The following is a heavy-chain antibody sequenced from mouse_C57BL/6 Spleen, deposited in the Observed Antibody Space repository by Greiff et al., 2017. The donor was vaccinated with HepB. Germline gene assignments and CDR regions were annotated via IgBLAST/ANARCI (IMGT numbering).Heavy chain of an antibody. CDR3: AREGPFYYGSTPWFAY. J-gene: IGHJ3*01. D-gene: IGHD1-1*01. Sequence: VQLQQSGPELVKPGASVKISCKASGYAFSSSWMNWVKQRPGKGLEWIGRIYPGDGDTNYNGKFKGKATLTADKSSSTAYMQLSSLTSEDSAVYFGAREGPFYYGSTPWFAYWGQGTLVTVSA. V-gene: IGHV1-82*01. CDR1: GYAFSSSW. CDR2: IYPGDGDT.